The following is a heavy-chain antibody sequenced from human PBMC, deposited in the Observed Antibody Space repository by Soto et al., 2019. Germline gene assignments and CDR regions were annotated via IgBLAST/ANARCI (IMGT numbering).Heavy chain of an antibody. V-gene: IGHV3-30*18. J-gene: IGHJ4*02. CDR3: AKAGSSGWYCGY. Sequence: PGGSLRLSCAASGFTFSSYGMHWVRQAPGKGLEWVAVISYDGSNKYYADSVKGRFTISRDNSKNTLYLQMNSLRAEGTAVYYCAKAGSSGWYCGYWGQGTLVTVSS. CDR2: ISYDGSNK. CDR1: GFTFSSYG. D-gene: IGHD6-19*01.